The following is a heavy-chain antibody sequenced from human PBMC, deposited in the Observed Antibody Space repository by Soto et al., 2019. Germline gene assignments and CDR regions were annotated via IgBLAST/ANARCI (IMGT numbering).Heavy chain of an antibody. J-gene: IGHJ4*02. V-gene: IGHV3-23*01. Sequence: GGSLRLSCAASGFTFSSYAMSWVRQAPWKGLEWVSAISGSGGSTYYADSVKGRFTISRDNSKNTLYLQMNSLRAEDTAVYYCAKDPPRKGAVAEYYFDYWGQGTLVTVSS. D-gene: IGHD6-19*01. CDR1: GFTFSSYA. CDR2: ISGSGGST. CDR3: AKDPPRKGAVAEYYFDY.